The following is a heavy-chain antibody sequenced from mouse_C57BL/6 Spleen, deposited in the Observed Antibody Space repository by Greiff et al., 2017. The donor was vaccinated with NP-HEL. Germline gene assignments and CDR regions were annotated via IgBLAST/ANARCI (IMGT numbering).Heavy chain of an antibody. CDR3: TRDLDSSYYFDY. J-gene: IGHJ2*01. Sequence: EVQRVESGEGLVKPGGSLKLSCAASGFTFSSYAMSWVRQTPEKRLEWVAYISSGGDYIYYADTVKGRFTISRDNARNTLYLQMSSLKSEDTAMYYCTRDLDSSYYFDYWGQGTTLTVSS. D-gene: IGHD3-2*01. CDR1: GFTFSSYA. V-gene: IGHV5-9-1*02. CDR2: ISSGGDYI.